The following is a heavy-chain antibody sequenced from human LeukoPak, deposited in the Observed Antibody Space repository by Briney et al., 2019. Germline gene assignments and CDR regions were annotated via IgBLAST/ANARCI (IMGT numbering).Heavy chain of an antibody. CDR3: ARHCCTGPSKRVFDF. V-gene: IGHV4-39*01. CDR2: ISYSGNT. Sequence: SETLSLTCTVSGGSIISSDYHWGWVRQPPGKGLEWIGTISYSGNTDYNPSLRSRVAVSADTSNNQFSLRLSSVTAADTAVYHCARHCCTGPSKRVFDFWGQGTMVTVSS. CDR1: GGSIISSDYH. D-gene: IGHD2-8*02. J-gene: IGHJ3*01.